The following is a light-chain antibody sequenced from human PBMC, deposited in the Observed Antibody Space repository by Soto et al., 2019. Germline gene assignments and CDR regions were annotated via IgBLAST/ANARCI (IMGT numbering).Light chain of an antibody. V-gene: IGLV2-23*01. Sequence: QSVLTQPASVSGSPGQSITISCTGTSSDVGSSNLVSWYQQHPGTAPKVMIYEGTKRPSGVSNRFSGSKSGNTASLTISGLQAEDEADYYCCSYARSSTLYVFGSGTKLTVL. CDR2: EGT. CDR1: SSDVGSSNL. J-gene: IGLJ1*01. CDR3: CSYARSSTLYV.